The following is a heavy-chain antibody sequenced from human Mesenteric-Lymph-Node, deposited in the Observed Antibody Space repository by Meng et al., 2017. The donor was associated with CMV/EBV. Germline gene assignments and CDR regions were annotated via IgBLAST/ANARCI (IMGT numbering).Heavy chain of an antibody. CDR2: IRRNTFGGTV. D-gene: IGHD2-2*01. Sequence: GESLKISCTASGFTFGDYALSWVRQAPGKGLEWVGFIRRNTFGGTVEYAASVKGRFSISRDDSKSIAYLQMNTLKTEDTAVYYCTRELEDYQLLFGHWGQGTLVTVSS. CDR3: TRELEDYQLLFGH. J-gene: IGHJ4*02. CDR1: GFTFGDYA. V-gene: IGHV3-49*04.